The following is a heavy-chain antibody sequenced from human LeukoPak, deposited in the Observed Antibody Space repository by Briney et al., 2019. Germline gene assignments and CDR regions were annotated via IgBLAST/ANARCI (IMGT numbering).Heavy chain of an antibody. CDR2: IKQDGSEK. D-gene: IGHD6-13*01. J-gene: IGHJ4*02. V-gene: IGHV3-7*01. Sequence: GGSLRLSCAASEFTFSSYWMSWVRQAPGKGLEWVANIKQDGSEKYYVDSVKGRFTISRDNAKNSLYLQMNSLRAEDTAVYYCARGKSSKQQVARLLDYWGQGTLVTVSS. CDR3: ARGKSSKQQVARLLDY. CDR1: EFTFSSYW.